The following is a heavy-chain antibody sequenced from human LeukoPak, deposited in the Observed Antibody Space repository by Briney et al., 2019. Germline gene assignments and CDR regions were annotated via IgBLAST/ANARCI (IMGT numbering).Heavy chain of an antibody. J-gene: IGHJ4*02. CDR3: ARQSYYGSGSPLDY. CDR1: SGSIISSSFY. D-gene: IGHD3-10*01. V-gene: IGHV4-39*01. Sequence: SETLSLTCTVSSGSIISSSFYWGWIRQPPGKGLEWIGRIYYSGSTHYNPSLQSRVTIFVDTSNNQFSLKLSSVTAADTAVYYCARQSYYGSGSPLDYWGQGILVTVSS. CDR2: IYYSGST.